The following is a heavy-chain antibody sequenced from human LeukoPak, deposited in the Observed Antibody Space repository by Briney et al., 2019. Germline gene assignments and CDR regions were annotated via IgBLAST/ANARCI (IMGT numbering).Heavy chain of an antibody. CDR2: ITGSGGNT. CDR3: AKWGDYDVLTGYYASDY. Sequence: GGSLRLSCAASGFTCSNYAMSWVRQAPGKGLEWVSAITGSGGNTYYADSVKGRFTISRDNSKNTVFLQMNSLRAEDTAVYYCAKWGDYDVLTGYYASDYWGQGTLVTVSS. CDR1: GFTCSNYA. D-gene: IGHD3-9*01. V-gene: IGHV3-23*01. J-gene: IGHJ4*02.